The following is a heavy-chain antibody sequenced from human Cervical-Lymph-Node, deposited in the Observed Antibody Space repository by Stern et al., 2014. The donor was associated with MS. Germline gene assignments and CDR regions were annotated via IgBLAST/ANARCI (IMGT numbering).Heavy chain of an antibody. V-gene: IGHV3-7*01. D-gene: IGHD6-13*01. J-gene: IGHJ4*02. CDR2: IRQDGSER. CDR1: GFSFSNHW. Sequence: EVQLVESGGRLVQPGGSLRLSCAVSGFSFSNHWMTWVRQAPGKGLEWVANIRQDGSERYYGYSVKGRFTISRDNAEGSLYLQMNSLRVEDTAIYYCARGSSGWFPLYYFDDWGQGSLVTISS. CDR3: ARGSSGWFPLYYFDD.